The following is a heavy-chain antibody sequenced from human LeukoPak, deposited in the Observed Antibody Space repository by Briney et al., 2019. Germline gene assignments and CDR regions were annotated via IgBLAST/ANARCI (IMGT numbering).Heavy chain of an antibody. D-gene: IGHD3-10*01. CDR2: ISYDGSNK. CDR3: AKEGAGWNYYGSNWFDP. Sequence: GGSLRLSCAASGFTFSSYGLHWVRQAPGKGLEWVAVISYDGSNKYYADSVKGRFTISRDNSKNTLYLQMNSLRAEDTAVYYCAKEGAGWNYYGSNWFDPWGQGTLVTVSS. J-gene: IGHJ5*02. CDR1: GFTFSSYG. V-gene: IGHV3-30*18.